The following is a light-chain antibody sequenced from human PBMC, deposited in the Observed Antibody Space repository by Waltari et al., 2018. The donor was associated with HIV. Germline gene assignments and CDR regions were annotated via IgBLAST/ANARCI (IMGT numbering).Light chain of an antibody. J-gene: IGLJ2*01. Sequence: QVVLTQSPSASASLGASVTLTCTLSSGISNYSLVCHQHQPEKGPRYLMKLNSDGTHTRGDGIPDRFSGSSSGAERSLTISSLQSEDEADYYCQTWATGTHEFGGGTKLTVL. CDR1: SGISNYS. CDR3: QTWATGTHE. CDR2: LNSDGTH. V-gene: IGLV4-69*01.